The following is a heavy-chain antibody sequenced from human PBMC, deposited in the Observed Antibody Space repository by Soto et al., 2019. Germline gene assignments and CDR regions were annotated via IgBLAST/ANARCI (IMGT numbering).Heavy chain of an antibody. Sequence: QVQLVASGGGVVQPGRSLRLSCAASGFTFSSYAMHWVRQAPGKGLEWVAVISYDGSNKYYADSVKGRFTISRDNSKNTLYLKMNSLRAEDTAVYYCARGDTLYYDFWSGYYTGSGYYGMDVWGQGTTVTVSS. J-gene: IGHJ6*02. CDR3: ARGDTLYYDFWSGYYTGSGYYGMDV. CDR1: GFTFSSYA. V-gene: IGHV3-30-3*01. D-gene: IGHD3-3*01. CDR2: ISYDGSNK.